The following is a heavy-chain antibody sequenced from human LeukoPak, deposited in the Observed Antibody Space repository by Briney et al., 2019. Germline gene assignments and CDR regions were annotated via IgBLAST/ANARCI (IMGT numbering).Heavy chain of an antibody. J-gene: IGHJ2*01. V-gene: IGHV4-38-2*02. D-gene: IGHD1-14*01. CDR3: ARQTEPDYKTSGWYFDL. Sequence: SETLSLTCTVSGYSISSGYYWGWIRQPPGKGLEWIGSIYHSGSTYYNPSLKSRVTISIDTSKNQFSLKLTPVTAADTAVYYCARQTEPDYKTSGWYFDLWGRGTLVTVSS. CDR2: IYHSGST. CDR1: GYSISSGYY.